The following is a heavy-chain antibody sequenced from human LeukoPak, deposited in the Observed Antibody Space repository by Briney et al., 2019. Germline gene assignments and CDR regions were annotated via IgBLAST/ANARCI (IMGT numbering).Heavy chain of an antibody. CDR3: ARGGGSLQSRNYWYFDL. J-gene: IGHJ2*01. CDR2: IIPIFGTA. Sequence: SVKVSCKASGGTFSSYAISWVRQAPGQGLEWMGGIIPIFGTANYAQKFQGRVTITTDESTSTAYMELSSLRSEDTAVYYCARGGGSLQSRNYWYFDLWGRGTLVTVSS. V-gene: IGHV1-69*05. CDR1: GGTFSSYA. D-gene: IGHD5-24*01.